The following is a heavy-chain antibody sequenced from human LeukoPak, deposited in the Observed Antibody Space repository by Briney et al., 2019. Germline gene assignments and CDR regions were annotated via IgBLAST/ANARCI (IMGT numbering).Heavy chain of an antibody. Sequence: SETLSLTCAVYGGSFSSYYWSWIRQPPGKGLEWIGYIYYSGSTNYNPSLKSRVTISVDTSKNQFSLKLSSVTAADTAVYYCARDGGSGYTTYGMDVWGQGTTVTVSS. V-gene: IGHV4-59*01. CDR2: IYYSGST. CDR3: ARDGGSGYTTYGMDV. CDR1: GGSFSSYY. J-gene: IGHJ6*02. D-gene: IGHD3-10*01.